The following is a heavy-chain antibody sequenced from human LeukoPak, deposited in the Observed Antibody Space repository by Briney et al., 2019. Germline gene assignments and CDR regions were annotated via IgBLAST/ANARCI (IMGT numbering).Heavy chain of an antibody. J-gene: IGHJ6*03. CDR2: INHSGST. CDR1: GGSFSGYC. CDR3: ARSRAGTTYCYYYYRDV. Sequence: PSETLSLTCAVYGGSFSGYCWSWIRQPPGKGLEWIGEINHSGSTNYNPSLKSRVTISVDTSKNQFSLKLSSVTAADTAVYYCARSRAGTTYCYYYYRDVWGKGTTVTVSS. V-gene: IGHV4-34*01. D-gene: IGHD6-13*01.